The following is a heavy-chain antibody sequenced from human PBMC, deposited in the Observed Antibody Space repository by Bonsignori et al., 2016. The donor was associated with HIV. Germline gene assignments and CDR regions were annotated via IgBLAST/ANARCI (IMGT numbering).Heavy chain of an antibody. Sequence: WVRQAPGQGLEWMGGIIPIFGTANYAQKFQGRVTITADESTSTAYMELSSLRSEDTAVYYCVRGGIAVAGTNYFDYWGQGTLVTVSS. CDR2: IIPIFGTA. V-gene: IGHV1-69*01. CDR3: VRGGIAVAGTNYFDY. D-gene: IGHD6-19*01. J-gene: IGHJ4*02.